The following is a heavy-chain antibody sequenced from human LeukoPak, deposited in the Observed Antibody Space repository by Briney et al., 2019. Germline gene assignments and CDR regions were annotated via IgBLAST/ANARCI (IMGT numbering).Heavy chain of an antibody. D-gene: IGHD3-10*02. J-gene: IGHJ6*03. V-gene: IGHV4-34*01. CDR3: ARAGRKSRGVDLVRKKETGYYYYMDV. Sequence: SETLSLTCAVYGGSFSGYYWGWIRQPPGKGLEWIGEINHSGSTNYNPSLKSRVTISVDTSKNQFSLKLSSVTAADTAVYYCARAGRKSRGVDLVRKKETGYYYYMDVWGKGTTVTVSS. CDR1: GGSFSGYY. CDR2: INHSGST.